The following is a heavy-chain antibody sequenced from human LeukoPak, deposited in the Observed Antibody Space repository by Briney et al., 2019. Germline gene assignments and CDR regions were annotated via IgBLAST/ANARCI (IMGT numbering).Heavy chain of an antibody. CDR1: GYTFTGDY. CDR2: INPNSGGT. V-gene: IGHV1-2*02. CDR3: AREREQQYYYDSSGPDEGAFDV. J-gene: IGHJ3*01. D-gene: IGHD3-22*01. Sequence: GASVRVSCTASGYTFTGDYMHWVRQAPGQGLDWMGWINPNSGGTNYAQKFQGRVTMTRDTSISTAYMELSRLRSDDTAVYYCAREREQQYYYDSSGPDEGAFDVWGQGTMVTVSS.